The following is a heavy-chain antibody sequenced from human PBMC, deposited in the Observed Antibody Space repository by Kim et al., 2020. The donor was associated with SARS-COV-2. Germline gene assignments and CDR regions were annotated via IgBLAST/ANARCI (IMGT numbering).Heavy chain of an antibody. CDR2: IIXILGIA. V-gene: IGHV1-69*04. CDR3: ARXVNTXYYYGXYV. CDR1: GGTFSSYA. Sequence: SVKVSCKASGGTFSSYAISWVRQAPGQGLEWMGRIIXILGIANYAQKFQGRVTXTADXSTSTAXMELSSLRSEDTAGXYCARXVNTXYYYGXYVWXXGT. J-gene: IGHJ6*02.